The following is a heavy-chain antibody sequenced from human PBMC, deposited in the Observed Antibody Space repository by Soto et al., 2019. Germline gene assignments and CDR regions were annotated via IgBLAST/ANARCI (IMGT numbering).Heavy chain of an antibody. J-gene: IGHJ4*02. CDR3: AKDRMGAGVRGYFDY. V-gene: IGHV3-30*18. D-gene: IGHD3-10*01. CDR1: GFTFSSYG. Sequence: QVQLVESGGGVVQPGTSLRLSCAGSGFTFSSYGMDWVRQAPGTGLEWAAVISYDGSNKYYADSVKGRFTISRDNSKNTLYLQMSSLRADDTAVYYCAKDRMGAGVRGYFDYWGQGTLVTVSS. CDR2: ISYDGSNK.